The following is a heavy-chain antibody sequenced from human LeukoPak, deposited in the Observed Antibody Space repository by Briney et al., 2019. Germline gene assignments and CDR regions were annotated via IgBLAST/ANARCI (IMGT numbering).Heavy chain of an antibody. J-gene: IGHJ4*02. D-gene: IGHD5-12*01. V-gene: IGHV3-30*18. CDR3: AKERGYSGYFDY. CDR1: GFTFSIFG. Sequence: GGSLRLSCVASGFTFSIFGMHWVRQAPGTGLEWVALMSNDGVNRYYADSMKGRFTISRDNSKNTLYLQMNSLRAEDTALYYCAKERGYSGYFDYWGQGTLVTVSS. CDR2: MSNDGVNR.